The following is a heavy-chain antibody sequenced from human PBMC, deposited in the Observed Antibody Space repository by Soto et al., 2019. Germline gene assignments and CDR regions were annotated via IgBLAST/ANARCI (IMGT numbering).Heavy chain of an antibody. V-gene: IGHV1-69*01. Sequence: QVQLVQSGAEVKKPGSSVGVSCKASGGTFTSFAFSWVRQAPGQGLEWMGGIVPILGSANYARNFQDRVTITADQSTTTAYMELSSLRSEDTAVYYCASPRGYRGGWYTYFDYWGQGTLVTVSS. J-gene: IGHJ4*02. CDR1: GGTFTSFA. CDR2: IVPILGSA. CDR3: ASPRGYRGGWYTYFDY. D-gene: IGHD6-19*01.